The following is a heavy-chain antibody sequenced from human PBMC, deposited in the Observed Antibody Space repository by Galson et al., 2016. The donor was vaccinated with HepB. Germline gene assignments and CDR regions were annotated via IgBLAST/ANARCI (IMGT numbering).Heavy chain of an antibody. CDR3: AKDGSYSGNLHGYFDY. CDR2: ISSSIRTM. Sequence: SLRLSCAASGFTFSGYSMNWVRQAPGKGLEWISYISSSIRTMYYVDSVKGRFTISRDTAKKSLYLHMNSLSGDDTALYYCAKDGSYSGNLHGYFDYWGQGTLVTVSS. D-gene: IGHD1-26*01. V-gene: IGHV3-48*01. J-gene: IGHJ4*02. CDR1: GFTFSGYS.